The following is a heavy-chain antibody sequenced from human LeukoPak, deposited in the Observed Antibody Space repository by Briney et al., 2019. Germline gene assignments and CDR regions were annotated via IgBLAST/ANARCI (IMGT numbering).Heavy chain of an antibody. CDR1: GGSISSYY. Sequence: SETLSLTCTVSGGSISSYYWSWIRQPPGKGLEWIGYIYYSGGTNYNPSLKSRVTISVDTSKNQFSLKLSSVTAADTAVYYCARDSSSRYYNWFDPWGQGTLVTVSS. V-gene: IGHV4-59*01. D-gene: IGHD6-6*01. CDR2: IYYSGGT. J-gene: IGHJ5*02. CDR3: ARDSSSRYYNWFDP.